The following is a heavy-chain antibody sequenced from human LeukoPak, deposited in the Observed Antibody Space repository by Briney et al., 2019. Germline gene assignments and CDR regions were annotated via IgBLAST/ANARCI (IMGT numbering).Heavy chain of an antibody. J-gene: IGHJ4*02. Sequence: PGRSLRLSCAASGFTFDDYAMHWVRQAPGKGLEWVSGISWNSGSIGYADSVKCRFTISRDNAKNSLYLQMNSLGAEDMALYYCAKDLSSSWYDGEGFDYWGQGTLVTVSS. CDR2: ISWNSGSI. CDR3: AKDLSSSWYDGEGFDY. D-gene: IGHD6-13*01. V-gene: IGHV3-9*03. CDR1: GFTFDDYA.